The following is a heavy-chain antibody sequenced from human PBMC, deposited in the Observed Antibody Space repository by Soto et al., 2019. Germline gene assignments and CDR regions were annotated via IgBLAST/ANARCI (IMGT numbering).Heavy chain of an antibody. CDR3: ARRVGATPPRD. V-gene: IGHV4-39*01. D-gene: IGHD1-26*01. Sequence: QLQLQESGPGLVKPSETLSLTCTVSGASISSNSFHWGWIRQPPGKGMEWIGTFYYDGSTYYNPSLKSRVTISADTSKNQFSLKLTSVTAADTAVYHCARRVGATPPRDWGQGTLVTVSS. CDR1: GASISSNSFH. CDR2: FYYDGST. J-gene: IGHJ4*02.